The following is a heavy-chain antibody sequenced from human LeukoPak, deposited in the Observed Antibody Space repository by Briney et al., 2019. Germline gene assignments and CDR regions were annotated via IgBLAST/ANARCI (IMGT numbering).Heavy chain of an antibody. CDR1: GFTFTSYT. D-gene: IGHD7-27*01. CDR3: AIDPNWETHN. V-gene: IGHV3-23*01. CDR2: IGNNGGGI. J-gene: IGHJ4*02. Sequence: GGSLRLSCAASGFTFTSYTMYWVRQAPGKGLEWVSIIGNNGGGIHYADSVRGRFTISSDNSKNTLYLQMTNLRVDDTALYYCAIDPNWETHNWGQGVLVTVSS.